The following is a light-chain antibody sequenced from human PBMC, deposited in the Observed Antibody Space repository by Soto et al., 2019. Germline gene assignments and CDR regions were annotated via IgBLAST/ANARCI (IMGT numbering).Light chain of an antibody. Sequence: QSVLTQPRSVSGSPGQSVTISCTETSSGVGGYNYVSWYQQHPGKAPRLMISDVSNRPSGVPDRFSGSKSGNTASLTISGLQAEDEADYYCCLYAGSYSYVFGTGTKVTVL. CDR3: CLYAGSYSYV. CDR1: SSGVGGYNY. CDR2: DVS. J-gene: IGLJ1*01. V-gene: IGLV2-11*01.